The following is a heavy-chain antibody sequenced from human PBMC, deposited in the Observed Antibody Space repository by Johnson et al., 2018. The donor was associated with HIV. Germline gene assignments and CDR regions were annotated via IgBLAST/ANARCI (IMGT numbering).Heavy chain of an antibody. Sequence: VQLVESRGGLVKPGGSLRLSCAASGFTFSNAWMSWVRQAPGKGLEWVSVLYSGGSTYYADSVKGRFSISRDNSKNTLYLQMNSLKTEDTAVYYCTTDRGGEIAVAGPDAFDIWGQGTMVTVSS. J-gene: IGHJ3*02. CDR2: LYSGGST. V-gene: IGHV3-66*01. CDR3: TTDRGGEIAVAGPDAFDI. D-gene: IGHD6-19*01. CDR1: GFTFSNAW.